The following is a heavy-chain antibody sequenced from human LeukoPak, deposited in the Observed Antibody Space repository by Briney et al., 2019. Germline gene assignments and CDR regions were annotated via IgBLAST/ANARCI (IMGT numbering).Heavy chain of an antibody. Sequence: SESQSPTYTVSGGSISSYCWSCVRLPAGNGLEWIGRIYTSGNTNYNPSLKSRVTISLDTSKNQCSLKLSSVTAAGTAVYYCAREFWGAPSESWFDPGGEGTLDTVS. J-gene: IGHJ5*02. CDR2: IYTSGNT. CDR1: GGSISSYC. CDR3: AREFWGAPSESWFDP. V-gene: IGHV4-4*07. D-gene: IGHD3-3*01.